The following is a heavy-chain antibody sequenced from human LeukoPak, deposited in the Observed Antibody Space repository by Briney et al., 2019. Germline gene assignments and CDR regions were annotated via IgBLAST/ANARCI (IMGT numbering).Heavy chain of an antibody. Sequence: SVKVSCKTSGGTFLSHTFSWVRQAPGQGLEWMGKITPVINTANYAQTFQGRVSIYADKSTTTVYMDLSGLRPDDTAVYYCARVNLRGSNYNWFDPWGQGTRVTVSS. D-gene: IGHD3-10*01. CDR1: GGTFLSHT. CDR2: ITPVINTA. V-gene: IGHV1-69*08. J-gene: IGHJ5*02. CDR3: ARVNLRGSNYNWFDP.